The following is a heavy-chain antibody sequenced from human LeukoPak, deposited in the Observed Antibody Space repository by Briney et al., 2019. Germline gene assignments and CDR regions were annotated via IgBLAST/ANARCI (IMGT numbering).Heavy chain of an antibody. V-gene: IGHV4-34*01. CDR1: GGSFSGYY. J-gene: IGHJ4*02. D-gene: IGHD3-10*01. Sequence: PSETLSLTCAVYGGSFSGYYWSWIRQPPGQGLEWIGEITHSGSTTYNPSLMSRVTISVDTSKNQFSLKLSSVTAADTAVYYCARRGSKKSGSGSYRYWGQGTLVTVSS. CDR3: ARRGSKKSGSGSYRY. CDR2: ITHSGST.